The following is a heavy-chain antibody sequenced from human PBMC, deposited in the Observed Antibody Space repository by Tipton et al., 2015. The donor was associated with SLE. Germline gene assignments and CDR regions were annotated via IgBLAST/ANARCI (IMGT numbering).Heavy chain of an antibody. CDR1: GGSVNGHY. CDR3: ARASLFGVVTVRGPFDY. CDR2: IYYKGST. D-gene: IGHD3-3*01. V-gene: IGHV4-59*02. Sequence: TLSLTCTVSGGSVNGHYWNWIRQAPGKGLEWIGYIYYKGSTDYKSSLKSRLTISIDTSKNQVSLKLTSVTAADTAVYYCARASLFGVVTVRGPFDYWGQGTLVTVSS. J-gene: IGHJ4*02.